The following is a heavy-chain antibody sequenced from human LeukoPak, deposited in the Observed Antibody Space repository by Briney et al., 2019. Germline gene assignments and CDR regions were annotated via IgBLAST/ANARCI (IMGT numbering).Heavy chain of an antibody. Sequence: ASVKVSCKASGYTFTSYGISWVRQAPGQGLEWMGWISAYNGNTNYAQELQGRVTMTTDTSTSTAYMELRSLRSDDTAVYYCARGLNIVVVTAPMDVWGQGTTVTVSS. CDR3: ARGLNIVVVTAPMDV. CDR2: ISAYNGNT. D-gene: IGHD2-21*02. J-gene: IGHJ6*02. V-gene: IGHV1-18*01. CDR1: GYTFTSYG.